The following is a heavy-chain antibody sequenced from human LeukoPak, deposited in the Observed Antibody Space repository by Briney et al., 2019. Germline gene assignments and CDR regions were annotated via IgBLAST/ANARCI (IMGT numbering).Heavy chain of an antibody. CDR1: GYTFTGYY. V-gene: IGHV1-2*04. D-gene: IGHD5-18*01. J-gene: IGHJ3*02. CDR2: INPNSGGT. CDR3: ARDVGYSYGYDAFDI. Sequence: GASVKVSCKASGYTFTGYYMHWVRQAPGQGLEWMGWINPNSGGTNYAQKFQGWVTMTRDTSISTAYMELSRLRSDDTAVYYCARDVGYSYGYDAFDIWGQGTMVTVSS.